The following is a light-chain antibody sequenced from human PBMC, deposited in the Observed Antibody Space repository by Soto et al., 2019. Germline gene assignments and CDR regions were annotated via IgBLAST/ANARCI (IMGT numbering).Light chain of an antibody. CDR3: LQHNGYPLT. J-gene: IGKJ4*01. CDR1: QGIRNG. CDR2: AAS. V-gene: IGKV1-17*01. Sequence: DIQMTQSPSSLSASVGDRVTITCRASQGIRNGLGWYQQKPGKAPKRLIYAASSLQSGVPSRFSGSGSGTEFTLTISSLQPEDFATYYCLQHNGYPLTFGGGTKVDIK.